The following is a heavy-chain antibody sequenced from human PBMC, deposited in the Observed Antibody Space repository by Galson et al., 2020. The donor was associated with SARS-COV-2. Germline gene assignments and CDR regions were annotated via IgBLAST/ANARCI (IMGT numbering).Heavy chain of an antibody. D-gene: IGHD6-13*01. CDR3: AGRVAGAGSLQI. Sequence: SETLSLNCAISGDSVSSNSAAWNWIRQSPSTGLECLGRTYYRSQWSTDYAVSVTSRITINPDTSKNQFPLQRNSVTHEDTAIDYCAGRVAGAGSLQIWGQGTMVIVSS. V-gene: IGHV6-1*01. CDR1: GDSVSSNSAA. CDR2: TYYRSQWST. J-gene: IGHJ3*01.